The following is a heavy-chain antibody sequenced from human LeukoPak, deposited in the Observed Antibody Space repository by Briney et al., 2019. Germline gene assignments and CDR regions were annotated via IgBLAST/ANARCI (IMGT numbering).Heavy chain of an antibody. CDR2: ISGSGSNT. J-gene: IGHJ6*03. CDR3: AKDIGRGVNYMDV. CDR1: GITFSGSG. D-gene: IGHD3-10*01. Sequence: GGSLRLSCAASGITFSGSGMSWVRQAPGKGLEWVSTISGSGSNTHYADSVKGRFTISRDNAKNSLYLQMNSLRAEDTALHYCAKDIGRGVNYMDVWGKGTTVTISS. V-gene: IGHV3-23*01.